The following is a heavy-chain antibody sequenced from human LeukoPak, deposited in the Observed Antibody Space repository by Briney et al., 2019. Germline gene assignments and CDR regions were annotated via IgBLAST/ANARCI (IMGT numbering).Heavy chain of an antibody. CDR3: TRFQYAYYDFWSGLDV. CDR1: GFTFGDYA. V-gene: IGHV3-49*03. CDR2: IRSKAYGGTT. J-gene: IGHJ6*04. Sequence: GGSLRLSCTASGFTFGDYAMSWFRQAPGKGLEWVGFIRSKAYGGTTEYAASVKGRFTISRDDSKSIAYLQMNSLKTEDTAVYYCTRFQYAYYDFWSGLDVWGKGTTVTVSS. D-gene: IGHD3-3*01.